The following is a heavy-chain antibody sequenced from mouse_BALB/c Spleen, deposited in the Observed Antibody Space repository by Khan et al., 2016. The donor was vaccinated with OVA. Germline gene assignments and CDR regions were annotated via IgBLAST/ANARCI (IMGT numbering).Heavy chain of an antibody. CDR3: TRGGAAFYRNDGGAMDS. V-gene: IGHV9-4*02. D-gene: IGHD2-14*01. CDR1: GYTFTTAG. Sequence: QIQLVQSGPELKKPGETVRISCKASGYTFTTAGMQWVQKMPGKGLKWIGWINTHSGVPKYAEDFKGRFVFSLETSASTAYLQITNLKNEDTDTYFCTRGGAAFYRNDGGAMDSWGQGTSVTVSS. J-gene: IGHJ4*01. CDR2: INTHSGVP.